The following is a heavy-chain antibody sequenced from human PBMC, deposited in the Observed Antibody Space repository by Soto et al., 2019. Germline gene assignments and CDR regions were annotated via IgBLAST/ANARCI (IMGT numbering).Heavy chain of an antibody. V-gene: IGHV1-3*01. CDR2: INAGNGNT. D-gene: IGHD3-10*01. CDR1: GYTFTSYA. J-gene: IGHJ4*02. Sequence: VASVKVSCKASGYTFTSYAMHWVRQAPGQRLEWMGWINAGNGNTKYSQKFQGRVTITRDTSASTAYMELSSLRSEDTAVYYCAREWGSRSYYPQPFDYWGQGTLVTVSS. CDR3: AREWGSRSYYPQPFDY.